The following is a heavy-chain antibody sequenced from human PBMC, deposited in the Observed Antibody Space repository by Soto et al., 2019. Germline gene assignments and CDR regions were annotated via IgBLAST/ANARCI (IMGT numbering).Heavy chain of an antibody. V-gene: IGHV1-69*13. J-gene: IGHJ5*02. Sequence: SVKVSCKASGGTFSSYAISWVRQAPGQGLEWMGGIIPIFGSANYAQKFQGRVTITADESTSTAYMELSSLRSEDTAVYYCAREGPMVTNWFDPWGQGTLVTV. CDR3: AREGPMVTNWFDP. CDR1: GGTFSSYA. CDR2: IIPIFGSA. D-gene: IGHD5-18*01.